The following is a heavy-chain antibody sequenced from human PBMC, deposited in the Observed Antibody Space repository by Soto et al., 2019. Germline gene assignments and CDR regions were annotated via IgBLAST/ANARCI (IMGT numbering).Heavy chain of an antibody. CDR2: IYYSGST. Sequence: SETLSLTCTVSGGSIYSTDYFWTWIRQPPGKGLEWIGYIYYSGSTSYNPSLKSRLTISLDTSKSQFSLSLSSVTAADTAVYYCAREGDAASLDYWGQGTLVTVSS. CDR3: AREGDAASLDY. V-gene: IGHV4-30-4*01. J-gene: IGHJ4*02. CDR1: GGSIYSTDYF. D-gene: IGHD2-15*01.